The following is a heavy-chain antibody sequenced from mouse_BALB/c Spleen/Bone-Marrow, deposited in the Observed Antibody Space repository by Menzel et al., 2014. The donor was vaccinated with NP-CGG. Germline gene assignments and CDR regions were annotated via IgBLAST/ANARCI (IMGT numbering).Heavy chain of an antibody. CDR1: GYAFTNYL. CDR3: ARRELGEFDY. CDR2: INPGSGGT. V-gene: IGHV1-54*01. Sequence: VNLVESGAELVRPGTSVKVSCKASGYAFTNYLIEWVKQRPGQGLEWIGVINPGSGGTNYNEKLKGKATLTADKSSSTAYMQLSSLTSDDSAVYFCARRELGEFDYWGQGTTLTVSS. J-gene: IGHJ2*01. D-gene: IGHD4-1*01.